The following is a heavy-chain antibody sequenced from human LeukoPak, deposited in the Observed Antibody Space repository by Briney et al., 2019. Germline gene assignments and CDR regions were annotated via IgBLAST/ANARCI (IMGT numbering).Heavy chain of an antibody. J-gene: IGHJ5*02. V-gene: IGHV4-39*01. D-gene: IGHD3-10*01. Sequence: SETLSLTCTVSGGSISSSSYYWGWIRQPPGKGLEWIGSIYYSGSTYYNPSLKSRVTISVDTSKNQFSLKLSSVTAADTAVYYCARHELTYYYGSGSYESNWFDPWGQGTLVTVSS. CDR1: GGSISSSSYY. CDR2: IYYSGST. CDR3: ARHELTYYYGSGSYESNWFDP.